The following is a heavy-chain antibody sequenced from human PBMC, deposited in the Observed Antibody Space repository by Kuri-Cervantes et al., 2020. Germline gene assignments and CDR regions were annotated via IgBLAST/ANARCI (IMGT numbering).Heavy chain of an antibody. CDR2: MYYSGAR. D-gene: IGHD3-10*01. CDR1: GGSISTYY. Sequence: GSLRLSCTVSGGSISTYYWSWIRQPPGKGLEWIGNMYYSGARYSNPSLRSRVTISVDTSKNQFSLKLSSVTAADTAVYYCARLTDSGMVRAHFDYWGQGTLVTVSS. CDR3: ARLTDSGMVRAHFDY. J-gene: IGHJ4*02. V-gene: IGHV4-59*04.